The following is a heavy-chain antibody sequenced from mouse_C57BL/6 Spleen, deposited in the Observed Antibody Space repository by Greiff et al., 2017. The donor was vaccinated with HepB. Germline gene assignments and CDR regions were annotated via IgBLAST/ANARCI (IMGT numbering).Heavy chain of an antibody. D-gene: IGHD1-1*01. J-gene: IGHJ1*03. CDR1: GFNIKDYY. Sequence: VQLKQSGAELVKPGASVKLSCTASGFNIKDYYMHWVKQRTEQGLEWIGRIDPEDGETKYAAKFQGKATITADTSSNTAYLQLSSRTSEDTAVYYCAREEDYYGSSWYFDVWGTGTTVTVSS. V-gene: IGHV14-2*01. CDR3: AREEDYYGSSWYFDV. CDR2: IDPEDGET.